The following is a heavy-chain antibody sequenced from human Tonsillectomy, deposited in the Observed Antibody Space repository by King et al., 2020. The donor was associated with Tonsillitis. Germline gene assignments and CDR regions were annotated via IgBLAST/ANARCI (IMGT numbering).Heavy chain of an antibody. V-gene: IGHV4-39*01. CDR2: IYYSGST. CDR3: ARPSGSSGWYYFDY. Sequence: QLQESGPGLVKPSETLSLTCTVSGGSISSSSYYWGWIRQPPGQGLEWIGSIYYSGSTNYNPSLKSRVTISVDTSKNQFSLKLSSVTAADTAVYYCARPSGSSGWYYFDYWGQGTLVTVSS. D-gene: IGHD6-19*01. J-gene: IGHJ4*02. CDR1: GGSISSSSYY.